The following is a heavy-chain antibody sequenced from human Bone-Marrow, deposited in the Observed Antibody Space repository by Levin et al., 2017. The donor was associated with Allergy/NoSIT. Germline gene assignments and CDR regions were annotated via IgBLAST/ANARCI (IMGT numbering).Heavy chain of an antibody. CDR2: ISSSSSYI. Sequence: GGSLRLSCAASGFTFSSYSMNWVRQAPGKGLEWVSSISSSSSYIYYADSVKGRFTISRDNAKNSLYLQMNSLRAEDTAVYYCARAMSSLWLQLRGDAFDIWGQGTMVTVSS. V-gene: IGHV3-21*01. J-gene: IGHJ3*02. CDR3: ARAMSSLWLQLRGDAFDI. D-gene: IGHD5-24*01. CDR1: GFTFSSYS.